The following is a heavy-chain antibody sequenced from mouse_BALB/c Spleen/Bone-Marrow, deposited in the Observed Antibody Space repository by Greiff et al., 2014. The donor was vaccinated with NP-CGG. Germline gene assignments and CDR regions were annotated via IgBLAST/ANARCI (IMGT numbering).Heavy chain of an antibody. CDR3: AKRSRGYYFDY. D-gene: IGHD1-1*01. J-gene: IGHJ2*01. V-gene: IGHV1-9*01. CDR1: GYTFSSYW. CDR2: ILPGSGST. Sequence: VQLQQSGAELMKPGASVKISCKATGYTFSSYWIEWVKQRPGHGLEWIGEILPGSGSTNYNEKFKGKATFTADTSSNTAYMQLSSLTSEDSAVYYCAKRSRGYYFDYWGQGTTLTVSS.